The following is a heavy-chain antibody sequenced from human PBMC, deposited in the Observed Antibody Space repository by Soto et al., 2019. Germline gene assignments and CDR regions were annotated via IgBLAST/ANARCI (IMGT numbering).Heavy chain of an antibody. CDR1: GFTFSSYE. CDR2: ISSSGTTI. CDR3: ARGDSSGYYSSYYGMDV. V-gene: IGHV3-48*03. D-gene: IGHD3-22*01. J-gene: IGHJ6*02. Sequence: EVQLVESGGGLVQPGGSLRLSCAASGFTFSSYEMNWVRQAPGKGLEWVSYISSSGTTIYYADSVKGRFTISRDNAKNSLYLQMNSLRAEDTAVYYCARGDSSGYYSSYYGMDVWGQGTTVTVSS.